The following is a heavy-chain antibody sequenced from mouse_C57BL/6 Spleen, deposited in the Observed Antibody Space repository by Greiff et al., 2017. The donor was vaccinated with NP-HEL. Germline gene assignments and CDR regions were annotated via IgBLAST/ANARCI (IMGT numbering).Heavy chain of an antibody. J-gene: IGHJ2*01. CDR1: GYAFSSSW. Sequence: VQLQQSGPELVKPGASVKISCKASGYAFSSSWMNWVKQRPGKGLEWIGRIYPGDGDTNYNGKFKGKATLTADKSSSTAYMQLSSLTSEDSAVYFCARSAYYSNYVYFDYWGQGTTLTVSS. D-gene: IGHD2-5*01. CDR3: ARSAYYSNYVYFDY. V-gene: IGHV1-82*01. CDR2: IYPGDGDT.